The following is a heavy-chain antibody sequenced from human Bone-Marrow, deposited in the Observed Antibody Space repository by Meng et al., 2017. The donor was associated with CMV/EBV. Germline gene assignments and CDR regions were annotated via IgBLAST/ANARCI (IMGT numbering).Heavy chain of an antibody. CDR3: AKHQGFCSGASCYSMDY. CDR1: GFTFSSYW. Sequence: GGSLRLSCAASGFTFSSYWMHWVRQAPGKGLVWVSRINSDGSSTSYADSVKGRFTISRDNAKNTLYLQMNNLSAEDTAVYYCAKHQGFCSGASCYSMDYWGQGTLVTVSS. D-gene: IGHD2-15*01. J-gene: IGHJ4*02. V-gene: IGHV3-74*01. CDR2: INSDGSST.